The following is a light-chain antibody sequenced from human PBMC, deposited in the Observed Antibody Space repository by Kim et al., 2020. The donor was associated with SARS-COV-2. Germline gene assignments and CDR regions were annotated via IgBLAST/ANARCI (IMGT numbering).Light chain of an antibody. CDR3: NSRDSSGTWV. CDR1: SLRSYY. V-gene: IGLV3-19*01. Sequence: SSELTQDPAVSVALGQTVRITCQGDSLRSYYASWYQQKPGQAPVLVIYGKNNRHSGIPDRFSGSSSGNTASLTITGAQAEDEADYYCNSRDSSGTWVFGG. J-gene: IGLJ3*02. CDR2: GKN.